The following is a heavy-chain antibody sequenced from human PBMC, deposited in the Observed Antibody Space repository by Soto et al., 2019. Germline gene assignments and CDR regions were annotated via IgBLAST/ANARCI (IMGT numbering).Heavy chain of an antibody. J-gene: IGHJ5*02. D-gene: IGHD2-21*01. CDR1: GFTCSIYA. CDR3: AREYSDGWFDP. Sequence: QVQLVESGGGVVQPGRSLRLSCAASGFTCSIYAMHWVRQAPGKGLEWVAVISYDGSNKYYADSVKGRFTISRDNSKNTVYLQMNSLRAEDSAVYYCAREYSDGWFDPWGQGTLVTVSS. CDR2: ISYDGSNK. V-gene: IGHV3-30-3*01.